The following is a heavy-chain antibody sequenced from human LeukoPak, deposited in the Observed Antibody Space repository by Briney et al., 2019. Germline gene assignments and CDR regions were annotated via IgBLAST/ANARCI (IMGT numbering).Heavy chain of an antibody. D-gene: IGHD6-6*01. CDR3: ARGEYSSSPIDC. CDR1: GDSISSSDYC. Sequence: SETLSLTCTVSGDSISSSDYCWGWIRQPPGKGLEWIGSIYYSGSTYYNPSLKSRVTISVDTSKNQFSLKLSSVTAADTAVYYCARGEYSSSPIDCWGQGTLVTVSS. V-gene: IGHV4-39*07. J-gene: IGHJ4*02. CDR2: IYYSGST.